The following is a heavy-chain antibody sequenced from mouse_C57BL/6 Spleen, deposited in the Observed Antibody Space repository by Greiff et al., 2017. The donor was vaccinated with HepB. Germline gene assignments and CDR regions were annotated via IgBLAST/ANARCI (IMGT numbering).Heavy chain of an antibody. V-gene: IGHV1-26*01. CDR3: AGITTVVADYAMDY. D-gene: IGHD1-1*01. CDR2: INPNNGGT. Sequence: EVQLQQSGPELVKPGASVKISCKASGYTFTDYYMNWVKQSHGKSLEWIGDINPNNGGTSYNQKFKGKATLTVDKSSSTAYMELRSLTSEDSAVYYCAGITTVVADYAMDYWGQGTSVTVSS. J-gene: IGHJ4*01. CDR1: GYTFTDYY.